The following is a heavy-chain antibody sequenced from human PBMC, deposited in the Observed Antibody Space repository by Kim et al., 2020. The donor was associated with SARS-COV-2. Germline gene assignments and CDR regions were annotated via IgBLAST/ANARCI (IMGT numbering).Heavy chain of an antibody. CDR3: ARGSGWYYFDY. J-gene: IGHJ4*02. Sequence: KFYANSVKGRLTISRDKSKNTLYLQMNSLRAEDTAVYYCARGSGWYYFDYWGQGTLVTVSS. D-gene: IGHD6-19*01. V-gene: IGHV3-30*03. CDR2: K.